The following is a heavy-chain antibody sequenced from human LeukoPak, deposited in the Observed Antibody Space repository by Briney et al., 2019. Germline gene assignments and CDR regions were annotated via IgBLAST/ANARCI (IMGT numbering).Heavy chain of an antibody. V-gene: IGHV4-34*01. Sequence: KPSETLSLTCAVYGGSFSGYYWRWIRQSPGKGLEWIAEINHSGSTSYYPCLKSRVTISVDTSNNQFSLRVSAVTAADTAVYYCARGEICGDRRVAFDIWGQGTMVTVSS. D-gene: IGHD5-24*01. CDR3: ARGEICGDRRVAFDI. CDR1: GGSFSGYY. CDR2: INHSGST. J-gene: IGHJ3*02.